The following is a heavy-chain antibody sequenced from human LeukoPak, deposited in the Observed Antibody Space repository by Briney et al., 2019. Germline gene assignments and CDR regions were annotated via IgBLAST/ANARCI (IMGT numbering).Heavy chain of an antibody. Sequence: GGSLRLSCAASGFTFSSYAMAWVCQTPGKGLEWVSAISPSSSSTYYANSVKGRFTISRDNSKNTLYLQMNSLRAEDTAVYYCARRYTSSWYYFDYWGQGTLVTVSS. CDR2: ISPSSSST. CDR1: GFTFSSYA. D-gene: IGHD6-13*01. J-gene: IGHJ4*02. V-gene: IGHV3-23*01. CDR3: ARRYTSSWYYFDY.